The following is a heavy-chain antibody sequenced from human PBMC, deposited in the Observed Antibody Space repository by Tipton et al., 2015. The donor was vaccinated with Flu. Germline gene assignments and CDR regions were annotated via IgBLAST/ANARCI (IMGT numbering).Heavy chain of an antibody. J-gene: IGHJ6*02. D-gene: IGHD3-9*01. CDR3: ARDGYDLLTGWRRMDV. CDR2: ISSSSSYI. CDR1: GFTFSSYS. Sequence: QLVQSGGGLVKPGGSLRLSCAASGFTFSSYSMNWVRQAPGKGLEWVSSISSSSSYIYYADSVKGRFTISRDNAKNSLYLQMNSLRAEDTAVYYCARDGYDLLTGWRRMDVWGQGTTVTVSS. V-gene: IGHV3-21*01.